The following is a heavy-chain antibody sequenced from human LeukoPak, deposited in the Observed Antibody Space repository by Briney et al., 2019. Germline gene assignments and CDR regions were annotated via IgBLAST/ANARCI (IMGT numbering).Heavy chain of an antibody. D-gene: IGHD6-19*01. Sequence: PGGSLRLSCAASGFTFSSYWMSWVRQAPGKGLGWVANIKQDGSEKYYVDSVKGRFTISRDNAKNSLYLQMNSLRAEDTAVYYCASTSDGYSSGWTLWSDAFDIWGQGTMVTVSS. J-gene: IGHJ3*02. CDR2: IKQDGSEK. CDR1: GFTFSSYW. V-gene: IGHV3-7*01. CDR3: ASTSDGYSSGWTLWSDAFDI.